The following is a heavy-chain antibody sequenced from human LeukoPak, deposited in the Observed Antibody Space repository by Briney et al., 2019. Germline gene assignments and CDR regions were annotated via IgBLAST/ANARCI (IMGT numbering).Heavy chain of an antibody. D-gene: IGHD3-10*01. CDR3: ARDTHYYGSGSPAFDL. V-gene: IGHV3-48*01. J-gene: IGHJ3*01. CDR2: ISSSSSTI. Sequence: GGSLRLSCAASGFTFSSYSMNWVRQAPGKGLEWVSYISSSSSTIYYADSVKGRFTISRDNAKNSLYLQLNSLRAEDTALYYCARDTHYYGSGSPAFDLWGRGTMVTVSS. CDR1: GFTFSSYS.